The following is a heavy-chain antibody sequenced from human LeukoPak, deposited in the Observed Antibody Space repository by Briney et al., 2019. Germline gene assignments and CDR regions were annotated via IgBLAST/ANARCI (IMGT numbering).Heavy chain of an antibody. Sequence: PSETLSLTCTVSGGSVSSSSYYWGWIRQPPGKGLEWIGSIYYSGSTYYSPSLKSRVTISVDTSKNQFSLKLSSVTAADTAVYYCARLLVVPALGLYGMDVWGQGTTVTVSS. D-gene: IGHD2-2*01. CDR1: GGSVSSSSYY. V-gene: IGHV4-39*01. CDR3: ARLLVVPALGLYGMDV. CDR2: IYYSGST. J-gene: IGHJ6*02.